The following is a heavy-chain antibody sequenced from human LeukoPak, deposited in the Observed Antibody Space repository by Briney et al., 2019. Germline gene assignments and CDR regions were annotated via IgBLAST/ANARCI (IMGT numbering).Heavy chain of an antibody. Sequence: GGSLRLSCAASGFTFSSYSMNWVRQAPGKGLEWVSYISSSSSTIYYADSVKGRFTISRDNAKNSLYLQMNSLRAEDTAVYYCASEYYDSSGYYLDAFDIWGQGTMVTVSS. V-gene: IGHV3-48*04. CDR3: ASEYYDSSGYYLDAFDI. CDR1: GFTFSSYS. J-gene: IGHJ3*02. D-gene: IGHD3-22*01. CDR2: ISSSSSTI.